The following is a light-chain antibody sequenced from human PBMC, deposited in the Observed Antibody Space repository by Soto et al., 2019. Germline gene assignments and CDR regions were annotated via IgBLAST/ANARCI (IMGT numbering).Light chain of an antibody. CDR2: GAS. CDR1: QGIKNY. J-gene: IGKJ1*01. V-gene: IGKV3-15*01. CDR3: QQYNSWPRT. Sequence: EIVMTQSPVTLSVSPGERATLSCRASQGIKNYLAWFQQKPGQAPRLLVYGASTRATTIPARSSGSGSGTEFTLSISSLQSEDFAVYYCQQYNSWPRTFGQGTKVETK.